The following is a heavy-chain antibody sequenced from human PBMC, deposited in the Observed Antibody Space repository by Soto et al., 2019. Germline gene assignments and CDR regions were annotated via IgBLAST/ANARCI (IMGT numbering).Heavy chain of an antibody. Sequence: ASVKVSCKASGGTFSSYAISWVRQAPGQGLEWMGGIIPIFGTANYAQKFQGRVTITADESTSTAYMELSSLRSEDTAVYYCAADKIPFSSTVFVVNFDIWGQGTMVTVSS. D-gene: IGHD6-13*01. CDR3: AADKIPFSSTVFVVNFDI. J-gene: IGHJ3*02. V-gene: IGHV1-69*13. CDR2: IIPIFGTA. CDR1: GGTFSSYA.